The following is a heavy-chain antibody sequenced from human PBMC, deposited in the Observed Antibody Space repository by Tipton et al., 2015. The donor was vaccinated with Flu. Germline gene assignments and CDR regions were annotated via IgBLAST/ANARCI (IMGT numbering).Heavy chain of an antibody. CDR1: GGSISSYY. Sequence: TLSLTCTVSGGSISSYYWSWIRQPPGKGLEWIGYIYYSGSTNYNPSLKSRVTISVDTSKNQFSLKLSSVTAADTAVYYCARGLAVAGDYGMDVWGQGTTVTVSS. CDR3: ARGLAVAGDYGMDV. J-gene: IGHJ6*02. D-gene: IGHD6-19*01. V-gene: IGHV4-59*01. CDR2: IYYSGST.